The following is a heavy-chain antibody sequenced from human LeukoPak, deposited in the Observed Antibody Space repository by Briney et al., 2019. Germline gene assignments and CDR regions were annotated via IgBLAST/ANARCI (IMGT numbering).Heavy chain of an antibody. CDR3: TRSPSLGGSYWGFDY. Sequence: PGGSLRLSCAASGFTFSTYAMSWVRQAPGKGLEWLSYISGSGGSTYYADSVKGRFTISRDNAKNTLYLQMNSLRADDTAVYYCTRSPSLGGSYWGFDYWGQGTLLTVSS. CDR2: ISGSGGST. V-gene: IGHV3-23*01. CDR1: GFTFSTYA. J-gene: IGHJ4*02. D-gene: IGHD1-26*01.